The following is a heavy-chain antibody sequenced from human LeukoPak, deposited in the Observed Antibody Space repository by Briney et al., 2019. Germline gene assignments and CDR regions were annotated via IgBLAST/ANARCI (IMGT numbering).Heavy chain of an antibody. CDR2: IYYSGST. CDR3: ASGASGSYKGHYYYYYMDV. Sequence: SPSQTLSLTCTVSGGSISSGDYYWRWIRQPPGKGLEWIGYIYYSGSTYYNPSLKSRVTISVDTSKNQFSLKLSSVTAADTAVYYCASGASGSYKGHYYYYYMDVWGKGTTVTVSS. V-gene: IGHV4-30-4*08. D-gene: IGHD1-26*01. CDR1: GGSISSGDYY. J-gene: IGHJ6*03.